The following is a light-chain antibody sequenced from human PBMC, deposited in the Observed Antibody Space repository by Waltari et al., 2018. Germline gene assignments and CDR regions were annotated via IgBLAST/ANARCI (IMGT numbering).Light chain of an antibody. CDR3: QTWDGTTAV. J-gene: IGLJ3*02. V-gene: IGLV3-1*01. CDR2: EDK. Sequence: SYELTQPPSVSVSPGQTARITCSGAQLGHKFASWYQQKPGQSPVVVIYEDKKRPSGLPERFSGSNSGNAATLTISGTQAVDEADYYCQTWDGTTAVFGGGTKLTVL. CDR1: QLGHKF.